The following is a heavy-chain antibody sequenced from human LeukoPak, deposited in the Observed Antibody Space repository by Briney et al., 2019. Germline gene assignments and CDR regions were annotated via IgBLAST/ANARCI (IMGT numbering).Heavy chain of an antibody. D-gene: IGHD1-1*01. J-gene: IGHJ5*02. CDR3: ARGTWSRTGWSDP. CDR1: GGSISTSSSY. V-gene: IGHV4-39*07. Sequence: PSETLSLTCSVSGGSISTSSSYWGWIRQSPGQGLEWIGSMYYSGTTYYNPSLKSRVPISVATSMNQFSLKLSSVTAADTAVYYCARGTWSRTGWSDPWGQGTLVIVSS. CDR2: MYYSGTT.